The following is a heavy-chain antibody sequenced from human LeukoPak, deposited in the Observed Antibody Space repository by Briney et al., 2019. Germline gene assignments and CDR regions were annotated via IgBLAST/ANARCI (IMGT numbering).Heavy chain of an antibody. CDR3: ARGKQRWLQGHYYYGMDV. J-gene: IGHJ6*02. D-gene: IGHD5-24*01. Sequence: SETLSLTCTVSGGSISSYYWSWIRQPPGKGLEWIGYIYYSGSTNYNPSLKSRVTISVDTSKDQFSLKLSSVTAADTAVYYCARGKQRWLQGHYYYGMDVWGQGTTVTVSS. V-gene: IGHV4-59*12. CDR1: GGSISSYY. CDR2: IYYSGST.